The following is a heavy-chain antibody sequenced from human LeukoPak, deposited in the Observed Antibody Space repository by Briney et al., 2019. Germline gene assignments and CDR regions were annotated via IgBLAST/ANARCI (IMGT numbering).Heavy chain of an antibody. CDR2: IYYSGRT. CDR3: ARAETQYYDFWSGYHNWFDP. Sequence: SETLSLTCTVSGGSISSYYWSWIRQPPGKGLEWIGYIYYSGRTNYNPSPKSRITILVDTSKNQFSLKLSSVTAADTAVYYCARAETQYYDFWSGYHNWFDPWGQGTLVTVSS. J-gene: IGHJ5*02. CDR1: GGSISSYY. D-gene: IGHD3-3*01. V-gene: IGHV4-59*01.